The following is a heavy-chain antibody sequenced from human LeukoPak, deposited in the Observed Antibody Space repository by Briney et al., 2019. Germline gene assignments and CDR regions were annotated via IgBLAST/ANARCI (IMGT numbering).Heavy chain of an antibody. J-gene: IGHJ4*02. D-gene: IGHD1-1*01. CDR3: ARSNWAEFDY. CDR1: GASITSYY. V-gene: IGHV4-59*01. CDR2: IYYSGST. Sequence: ASETLSLTCTVSGASITSYYWSWIRQPPGKGLEWIGYIYYSGSTNYSPSLKSRLTISVDTSKSQFSLKLSSVSAADTAVYYCARSNWAEFDYWGQGTLVTVSS.